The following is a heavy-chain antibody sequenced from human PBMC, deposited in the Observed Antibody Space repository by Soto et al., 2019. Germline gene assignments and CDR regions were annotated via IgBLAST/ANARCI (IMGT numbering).Heavy chain of an antibody. Sequence: EVQLVQSGAEVTKPGQSLKISCKASGYSFTDYWIGWVRQMPGKGLEWMGIIYPGDSDTKYSASFQGQVTMSADKSISPAYLQWNSLKASDTAMYYCARDGLSSSSSFDYWGQGTLVTVSS. D-gene: IGHD6-6*01. CDR3: ARDGLSSSSSFDY. CDR1: GYSFTDYW. CDR2: IYPGDSDT. V-gene: IGHV5-51*01. J-gene: IGHJ4*02.